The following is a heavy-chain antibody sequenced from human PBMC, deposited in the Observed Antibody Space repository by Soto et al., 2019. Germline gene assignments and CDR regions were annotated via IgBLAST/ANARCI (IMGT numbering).Heavy chain of an antibody. D-gene: IGHD6-13*01. CDR1: GITFSNAW. Sequence: PGGSLRLSCAASGITFSNAWMNWVRKAPGKGLEYIGRIRSKIDGETTDYAAPVEGRFTVSRDDSKNTLYLQMSGLKTEDTAVYYCITTRPGTNVIDNCGQGTLVTVS. CDR2: IRSKIDGETT. J-gene: IGHJ3*02. V-gene: IGHV3-15*01. CDR3: ITTRPGTNVIDN.